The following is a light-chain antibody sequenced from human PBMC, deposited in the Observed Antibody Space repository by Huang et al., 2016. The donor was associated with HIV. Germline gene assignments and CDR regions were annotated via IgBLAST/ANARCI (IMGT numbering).Light chain of an antibody. J-gene: IGKJ2*01. CDR3: QQYNNWPPMYT. Sequence: EIVLTQSPATRSMSPGQRATLSCRASQSVSRNLAWFQQKPGQGPRRLIYGASTRATGIPARFSGSGSGTEFTLTISSLQSEDFAVYYCQQYNNWPPMYTFGQGTKLEV. V-gene: IGKV3-15*01. CDR2: GAS. CDR1: QSVSRN.